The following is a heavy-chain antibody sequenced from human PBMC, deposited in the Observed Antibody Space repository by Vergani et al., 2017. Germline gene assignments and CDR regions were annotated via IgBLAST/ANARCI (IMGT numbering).Heavy chain of an antibody. CDR3: ARGKGGIAVAETYYYYGMDV. V-gene: IGHV1-69*06. Sequence: QVQLVQSGAEVKKPGSSVKVSCKASGDTFSSYAISWVRQATGQGLEWMGGIIPIFGTANYAQKFQGRVTITADKSTSTAYMELSSLRSEDTAVYYCARGKGGIAVAETYYYYGMDVWGQGTTVTVSS. D-gene: IGHD6-19*01. CDR1: GDTFSSYA. CDR2: IIPIFGTA. J-gene: IGHJ6*02.